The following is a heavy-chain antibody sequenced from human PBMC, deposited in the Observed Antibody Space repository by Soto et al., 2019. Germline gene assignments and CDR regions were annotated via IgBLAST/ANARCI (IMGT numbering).Heavy chain of an antibody. J-gene: IGHJ6*02. Sequence: GASVKVSCKASGYTFTGYYMHWVRQAPGQGLEWMGWINPNSGGTNYAQKFQGRVTMTRETSISTAYMELSRLRSEDTAVYYCAVEQYYYDSSGYYYYYYGMDVWGQGTTVTVSS. V-gene: IGHV1-2*02. CDR2: INPNSGGT. CDR3: AVEQYYYDSSGYYYYYYGMDV. CDR1: GYTFTGYY. D-gene: IGHD3-22*01.